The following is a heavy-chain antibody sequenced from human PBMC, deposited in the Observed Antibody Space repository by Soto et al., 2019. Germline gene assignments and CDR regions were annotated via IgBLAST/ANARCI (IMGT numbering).Heavy chain of an antibody. D-gene: IGHD3-10*01. J-gene: IGHJ4*02. V-gene: IGHV3-73*01. CDR1: GFTFSGSA. CDR3: TTIWTDN. Sequence: ESGGGLVQPGGSLKLSCAASGFTFSGSAMHWVRQASGKGLEWVGRIRSKANSYATAYAASVKGRFTISRDDSKNTAYLQMNSPKTEDTAVYYCTTIWTDNWGQGTLVTVSS. CDR2: IRSKANSYAT.